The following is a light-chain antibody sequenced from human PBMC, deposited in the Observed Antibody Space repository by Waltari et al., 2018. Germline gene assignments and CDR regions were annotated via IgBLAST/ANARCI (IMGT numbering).Light chain of an antibody. V-gene: IGLV2-14*01. J-gene: IGLJ2*01. Sequence: QSALTQPDSVSGSPGQSITISCTATSSAVGCFKYVPWYQQYPGKAPKVIIYDVSSRPSGVSNRFSGSKSGNSASLTISGLQAEDEADYYCSAFSSSTTGIFGGGTRVTVL. CDR1: SSAVGCFKY. CDR3: SAFSSSTTGI. CDR2: DVS.